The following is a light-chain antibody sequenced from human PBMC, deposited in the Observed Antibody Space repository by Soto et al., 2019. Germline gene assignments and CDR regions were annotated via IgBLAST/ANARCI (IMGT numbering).Light chain of an antibody. CDR1: SSSIGAGYD. CDR3: QSYDSSLIAYV. Sequence: QSVLTQPPSVSGAPGQRVTISCTGSSSSIGAGYDVHWYQQLPGRAPKLLVYGNTNRPSGVPDRFSVSKSGTSASLAITGLQAEDEADYYCQSYDSSLIAYVFGSGTKLPS. V-gene: IGLV1-40*01. J-gene: IGLJ1*01. CDR2: GNT.